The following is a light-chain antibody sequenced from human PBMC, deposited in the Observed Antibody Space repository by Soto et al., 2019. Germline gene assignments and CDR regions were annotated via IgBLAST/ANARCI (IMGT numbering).Light chain of an antibody. CDR3: CSFAGSFSYV. J-gene: IGLJ1*01. V-gene: IGLV2-11*01. Sequence: YALTQPRSVSGSPGQTVTISCTGTSSDVGRYDYVSWYQQHPGKAPKLIIYDVTERPAGVPDRFSGSKSGNTASLTISGLQAEDEADYSCCSFAGSFSYVFGGGTKATVL. CDR1: SSDVGRYDY. CDR2: DVT.